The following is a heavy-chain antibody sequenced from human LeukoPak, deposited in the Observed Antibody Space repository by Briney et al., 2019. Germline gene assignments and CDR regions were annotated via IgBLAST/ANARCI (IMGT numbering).Heavy chain of an antibody. CDR2: ISAYNGNT. CDR1: GYTFTSYY. V-gene: IGHV1-18*04. D-gene: IGHD3-10*01. CDR3: ARVCVTLDSGGYNWFDP. Sequence: ASVKVSCKASGYTFTSYYMHWVRQAPGQGLEWMGWISAYNGNTNYAQNLQGRVTMTTDTSTSTVYMELRSLTSDDTAVYYCARVCVTLDSGGYNWFDPWGQGTQVTVSS. J-gene: IGHJ5*02.